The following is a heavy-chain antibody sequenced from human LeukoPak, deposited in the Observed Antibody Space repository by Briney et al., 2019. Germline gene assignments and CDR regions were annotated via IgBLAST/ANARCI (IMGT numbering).Heavy chain of an antibody. Sequence: AAVKVSCKASGYTFTSYGISGVGQAPGRGREGMGWISAYNGNTNYAQKLQGRVTMTTDTSTSTAYMELRSLSSADTAVYSWPRVARRITLRVVVMGDVFDIWGQGTMVTVS. D-gene: IGHD3-22*01. V-gene: IGHV1-18*01. CDR2: ISAYNGNT. CDR3: PRVARRITLRVVVMGDVFDI. J-gene: IGHJ3*02. CDR1: GYTFTSYG.